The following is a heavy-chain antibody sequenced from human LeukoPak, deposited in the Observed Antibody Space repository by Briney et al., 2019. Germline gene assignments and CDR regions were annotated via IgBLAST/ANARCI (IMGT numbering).Heavy chain of an antibody. D-gene: IGHD3-16*01. CDR2: IRQDGSEK. J-gene: IGHJ4*02. CDR1: GFTFSSYW. CDR3: ARVWGGHYFDY. Sequence: GGSLRLSCAASGFTFSSYWMSWVRQAPGKGLEWVANIRQDGSEKYYVDSVKGRFTISRDNAKNSLYLQMNSLRAEDTAVYYCARVWGGHYFDYWGQGTLVTVSS. V-gene: IGHV3-7*01.